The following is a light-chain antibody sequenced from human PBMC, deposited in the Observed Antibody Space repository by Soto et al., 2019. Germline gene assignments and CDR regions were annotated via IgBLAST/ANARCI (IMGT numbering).Light chain of an antibody. J-gene: IGKJ2*01. Sequence: DFVMTQAPDSLAVSLGERATINCKSSQSVLYNSNNKNHLGWFQQKPGHPPKLLIYGASFRPSGVPDRFSGSGSGTEFTLTISSLQAEDVAVYYCQQYYSIPFTFGQGTKLAI. CDR3: QQYYSIPFT. V-gene: IGKV4-1*01. CDR1: QSVLYNSNNKNH. CDR2: GAS.